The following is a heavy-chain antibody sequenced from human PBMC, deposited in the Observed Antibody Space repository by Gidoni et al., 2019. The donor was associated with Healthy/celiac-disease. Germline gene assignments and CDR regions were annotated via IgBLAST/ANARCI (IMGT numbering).Heavy chain of an antibody. CDR3: ARVILGATEGYFDY. Sequence: EVQLLESGGGLVQPGGSLRLSCAASGFTFSSYAMSWVRQAQGKGLEWVSAISGSGGSTYYADSVKGRFTISRDNSKNTLYLQMNSLRAEDTAVYYCARVILGATEGYFDYWGQGTLVTVSS. V-gene: IGHV3-23*01. D-gene: IGHD1-26*01. CDR2: ISGSGGST. J-gene: IGHJ4*02. CDR1: GFTFSSYA.